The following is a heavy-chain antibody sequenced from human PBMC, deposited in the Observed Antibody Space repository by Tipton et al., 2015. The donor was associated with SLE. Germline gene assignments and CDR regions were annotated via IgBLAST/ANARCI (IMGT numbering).Heavy chain of an antibody. J-gene: IGHJ3*02. V-gene: IGHV4-59*12. D-gene: IGHD3-3*01. CDR3: ARRPGYDFDI. CDR1: GGSISSYY. Sequence: LRLSCTVSGGSISSYYWSWIRQPPGKGLEWIGYIYYSGSTYYNPSLKSRVTISVDTSKNQFSLKLSSVTAADTAVYYCARRPGYDFDIWGQGTMVTVSS. CDR2: IYYSGST.